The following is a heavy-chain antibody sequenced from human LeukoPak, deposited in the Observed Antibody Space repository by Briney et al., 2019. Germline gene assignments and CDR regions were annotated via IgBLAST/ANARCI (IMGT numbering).Heavy chain of an antibody. Sequence: GGSLRLSCAASGFIFSSYWMSWVRQAPGKGLEWVANIKQDGSEKYYVDSVKGRFTISRDNAKNTLYLQMNSLRAEDTAVYYCAKRAMIGYFDYWGQGTLVTVSS. CDR3: AKRAMIGYFDY. D-gene: IGHD3-22*01. CDR1: GFIFSSYW. V-gene: IGHV3-7*01. J-gene: IGHJ4*02. CDR2: IKQDGSEK.